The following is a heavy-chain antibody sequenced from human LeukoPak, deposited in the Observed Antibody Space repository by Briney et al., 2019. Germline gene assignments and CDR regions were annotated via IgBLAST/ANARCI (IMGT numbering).Heavy chain of an antibody. CDR3: ARDPLRGWSGYRAFDY. CDR1: GGTFSSYA. J-gene: IGHJ4*02. CDR2: IIPIFGTA. V-gene: IGHV1-69*01. D-gene: IGHD3-3*01. Sequence: ASVKVSCKASGGTFSSYAISWVRQAPGQGLEWMGGIIPIFGTANYAQKFQGRVTITADESTSTAYMELSSLRSEDTAVYCCARDPLRGWSGYRAFDYWGQGTLVTVSS.